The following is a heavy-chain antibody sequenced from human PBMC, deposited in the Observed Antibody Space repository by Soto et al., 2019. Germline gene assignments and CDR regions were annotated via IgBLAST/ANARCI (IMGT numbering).Heavy chain of an antibody. Sequence: SETLSLTCTVSGGSISSGGYYWSWIRQHPGKGLKRIGFICYSGSTYYNLSLKSRVAISLVTSKNQFSLQLSSVTVADTAFYYCAGGGSIVVATRRLMDVWGKGTTVTVSS. CDR2: ICYSGST. CDR1: GGSISSGGYY. D-gene: IGHD3-22*01. CDR3: AGGGSIVVATRRLMDV. J-gene: IGHJ6*03. V-gene: IGHV4-31*03.